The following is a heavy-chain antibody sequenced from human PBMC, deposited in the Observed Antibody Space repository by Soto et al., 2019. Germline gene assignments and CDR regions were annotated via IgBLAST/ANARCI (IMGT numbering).Heavy chain of an antibody. CDR3: GPRPYGDYPIDY. CDR1: GFSLNTSGVG. D-gene: IGHD4-17*01. Sequence: QITLKESGPTLVKPTQTLTLTCTFSGFSLNTSGVGVGWIRQPPGKALEWLALIYWDDDKRYNPSLKSRLTHTKDTTNNQVVLTMTNMNPVDTGTYYCGPRPYGDYPIDYWGQGTLVTVSS. CDR2: IYWDDDK. J-gene: IGHJ4*02. V-gene: IGHV2-5*02.